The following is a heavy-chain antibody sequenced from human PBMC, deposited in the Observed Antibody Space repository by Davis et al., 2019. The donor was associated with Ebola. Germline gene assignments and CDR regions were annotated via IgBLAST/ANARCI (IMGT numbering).Heavy chain of an antibody. CDR1: GYTFTNYY. J-gene: IGHJ6*02. CDR2: INPSAGYT. V-gene: IGHV1-46*01. CDR3: ARDGPDYYGLDV. Sequence: ASVKVSCTASGYTFTNYYVHWVRLAPGQRLEWMGVINPSAGYTNYAQRFQGRVTITRDTSTSTVYLEVRRLKSDDTAVYYCARDGPDYYGLDVWGQGTAVTVAS.